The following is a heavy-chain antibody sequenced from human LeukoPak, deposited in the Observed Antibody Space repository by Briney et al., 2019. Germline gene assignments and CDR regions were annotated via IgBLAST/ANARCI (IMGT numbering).Heavy chain of an antibody. D-gene: IGHD1-1*01. CDR2: ISYDGSNK. CDR3: ARDPWATTGTVDY. CDR1: GFTFSSYA. Sequence: GRSLRLSCAASGFTFSSYAMHWVRQAPGKGLEWVAVISYDGSNKYYADSVKGRFTISRDNSKNTLYLQMNSLRAEDTAVYYCARDPWATTGTVDYWGQGTLVTVSS. J-gene: IGHJ4*02. V-gene: IGHV3-30-3*01.